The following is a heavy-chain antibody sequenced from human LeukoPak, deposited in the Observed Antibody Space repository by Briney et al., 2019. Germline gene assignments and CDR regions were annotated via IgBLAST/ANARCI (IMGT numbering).Heavy chain of an antibody. V-gene: IGHV1-46*01. J-gene: IGHJ4*02. CDR1: GYTFTIYY. Sequence: ASVKVSCTASGYTFTIYYMHWVRQAPGQGLEWMGIINPSGGSTSYAQKFQGRVTMTRDTSTSTVYMELSSLRSEDTAVYYCARDLEVVAAPGEYWGQGTLVTVSS. CDR2: INPSGGST. D-gene: IGHD2-15*01. CDR3: ARDLEVVAAPGEY.